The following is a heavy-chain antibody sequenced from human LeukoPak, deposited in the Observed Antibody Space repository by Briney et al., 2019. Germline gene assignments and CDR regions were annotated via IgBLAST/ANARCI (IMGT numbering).Heavy chain of an antibody. CDR2: ISGSSTTI. V-gene: IGHV3-48*02. D-gene: IGHD1-26*01. Sequence: QPGGSLRLSCAASGFTFSTYSMNWVRQAPGKGLEWVASISGSSTTIYYADSVKGRFTISRDNVKASLYLQMISLRDEDTAVYYCARRLGTTMLDYWGQGTLVTVSS. J-gene: IGHJ4*02. CDR3: ARRLGTTMLDY. CDR1: GFTFSTYS.